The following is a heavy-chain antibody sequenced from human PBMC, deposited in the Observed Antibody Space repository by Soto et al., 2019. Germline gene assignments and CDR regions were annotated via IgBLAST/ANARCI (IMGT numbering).Heavy chain of an antibody. J-gene: IGHJ3*02. D-gene: IGHD5-12*01. CDR1: GYTFTSYG. CDR3: ARRYSGYDFDAFDI. V-gene: IGHV1-18*01. CDR2: ISAYNGNT. Sequence: AASVKVSCKASGYTFTSYGISWVRQAPGQGLEWMGWISAYNGNTNYAQKLQGRVTMTTDTSTSTAYMELRSLRSDDTAVYYCARRYSGYDFDAFDIWGQGTMVTVSS.